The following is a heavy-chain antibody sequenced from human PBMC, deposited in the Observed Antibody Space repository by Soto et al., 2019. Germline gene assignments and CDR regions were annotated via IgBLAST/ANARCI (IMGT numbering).Heavy chain of an antibody. CDR2: INPSGGST. CDR3: ARDREDIVVVPAASPFDP. CDR1: GYTSTSYY. Sequence: ASVKVSCKASGYTSTSYYMHWVRQAPGQGLEWMGIINPSGGSTSYAQKFQGRVTMTRDTSTSTVYMELSSLRSEDTAVYYCARDREDIVVVPAASPFDPWGQGTLVTVSS. J-gene: IGHJ5*02. D-gene: IGHD2-2*01. V-gene: IGHV1-46*03.